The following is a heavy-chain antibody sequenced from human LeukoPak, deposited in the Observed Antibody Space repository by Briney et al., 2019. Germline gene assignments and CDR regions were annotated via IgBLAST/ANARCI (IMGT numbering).Heavy chain of an antibody. Sequence: SQTLSLTCTVSGGSISSGDYYWSWIRQPPGKGLEWIGYIYYSGSTYYNPSLKSRVTISLDTSKNQFSLKLSSVTAADTAVYYCARAGYDFWSGYPRYYFDYWGQGTLVTVSS. CDR2: IYYSGST. J-gene: IGHJ4*02. D-gene: IGHD3-3*01. V-gene: IGHV4-30-4*08. CDR1: GGSISSGDYY. CDR3: ARAGYDFWSGYPRYYFDY.